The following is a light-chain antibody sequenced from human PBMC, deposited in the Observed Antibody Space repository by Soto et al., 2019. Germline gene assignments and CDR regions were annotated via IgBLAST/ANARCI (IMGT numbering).Light chain of an antibody. V-gene: IGKV4-1*01. J-gene: IGKJ2*01. Sequence: DIVMTQSPDSLAVSLGERATINCKSSQSVLLSSNSKNCLGWYQQKPGQPPKLLIHWASTRESGVPDRFSVSWSWTDFTLTISSPQAEDVAVYYCQQYYSIPYTFGQGTKLEI. CDR2: WAS. CDR3: QQYYSIPYT. CDR1: QSVLLSSNSKNC.